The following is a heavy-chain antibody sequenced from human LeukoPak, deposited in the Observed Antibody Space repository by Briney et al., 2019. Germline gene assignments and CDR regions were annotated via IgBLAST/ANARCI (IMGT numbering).Heavy chain of an antibody. V-gene: IGHV3-73*01. CDR2: IRSKANSYAT. CDR1: GFTFSGFA. CDR3: TRPPYCSSTSCYTDY. J-gene: IGHJ4*02. Sequence: GGSLRLSCAASGFTFSGFAMHWVRQASGKGLEWVGRIRSKANSYATAYAASVKGRFTISRDDSKNTAYLQMNSLKTEDTAVYYCTRPPYCSSTSCYTDYWGQGTLVTVSS. D-gene: IGHD2-2*02.